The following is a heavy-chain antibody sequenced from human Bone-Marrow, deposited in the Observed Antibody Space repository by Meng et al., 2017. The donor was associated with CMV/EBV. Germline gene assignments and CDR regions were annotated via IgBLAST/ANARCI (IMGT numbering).Heavy chain of an antibody. CDR3: AKVMGYSGYDSQSYFAC. Sequence: GGSLRLSCAASGFTFINYAMSWVRQPPGKGLEWVSTISGSGGSTYYADSVKGRFTISRDNSKNTLYLQMNSLRADDTAVYYCAKVMGYSGYDSQSYFACWGQGTLVTFAS. D-gene: IGHD5-12*01. J-gene: IGHJ4*02. CDR2: ISGSGGST. CDR1: GFTFINYA. V-gene: IGHV3-23*01.